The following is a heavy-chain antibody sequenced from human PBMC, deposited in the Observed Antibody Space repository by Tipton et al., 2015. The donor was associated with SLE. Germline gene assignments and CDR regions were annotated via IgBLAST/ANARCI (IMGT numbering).Heavy chain of an antibody. CDR2: IYPGDSDT. V-gene: IGHV5-51*01. CDR3: ARGDGYNFDY. J-gene: IGHJ4*02. CDR1: GYSFTSYW. Sequence: QLVQSGAEVKKPGESLKISCKGSGYSFTSYWIGWVRQMPGKGLEWMGIIYPGDSDTRYSPSFQGQVTISVDRSKNQFSLKLSSVTAADTAVYYCARGDGYNFDYWGQGTLVTVSS. D-gene: IGHD5-24*01.